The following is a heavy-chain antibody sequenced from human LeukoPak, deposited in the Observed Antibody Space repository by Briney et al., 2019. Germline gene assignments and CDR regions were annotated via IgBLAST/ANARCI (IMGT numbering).Heavy chain of an antibody. J-gene: IGHJ5*02. CDR2: ISAYNGNT. CDR3: ARDLGPLLGGWPGWFDP. D-gene: IGHD6-19*01. V-gene: IGHV1-18*01. CDR1: GGTFSSYA. Sequence: GASVKVSCKASGGTFSSYAISWVRQAPGQGLEWMGWISAYNGNTNYAQKLQGRVTMTTDTSTSTAYMELRSLRSDDTAVYYCARDLGPLLGGWPGWFDPWGQGTLVTVSS.